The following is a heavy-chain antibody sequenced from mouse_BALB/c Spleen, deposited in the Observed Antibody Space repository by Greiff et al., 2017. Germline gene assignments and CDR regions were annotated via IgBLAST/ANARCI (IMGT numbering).Heavy chain of an antibody. D-gene: IGHD2-1*01. CDR3: ARWGIYYGNSRAMDY. J-gene: IGHJ4*01. CDR2: IDPYNGGT. CDR1: GYTFTDYN. V-gene: IGHV1S135*01. Sequence: EVQLQQSGPELVKPGASVKISCKASGYTFTDYNMYWVKQSHGKSLEWIGYIDPYNGGTSYNQKFKGKATLTVDKSSSTAFMHLNSLTSEDSAVYYCARWGIYYGNSRAMDYWGQGTSVTVSS.